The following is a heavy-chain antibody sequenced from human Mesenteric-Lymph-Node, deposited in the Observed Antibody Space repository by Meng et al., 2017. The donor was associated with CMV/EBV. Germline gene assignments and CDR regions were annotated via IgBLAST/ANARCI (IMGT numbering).Heavy chain of an antibody. CDR2: IKQDGSEK. Sequence: GGSLRLSCAASGFTFSSYWMSWVRQAPGKGLEWVANIKQDGSEKYYVDSVKGRFTISRDNAKNSLYLQMNSLRAEDTAVYYCARSTVVHWGIKDHWGQGTLVTVSS. D-gene: IGHD7-27*01. CDR3: ARSTVVHWGIKDH. V-gene: IGHV3-7*01. CDR1: GFTFSSYW. J-gene: IGHJ4*02.